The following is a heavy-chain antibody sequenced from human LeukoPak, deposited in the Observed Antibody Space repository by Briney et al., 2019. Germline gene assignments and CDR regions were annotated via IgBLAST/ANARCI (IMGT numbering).Heavy chain of an antibody. V-gene: IGHV3-21*01. J-gene: IGHJ4*02. Sequence: RGSLTLSCAASGFTFSSYSMNWVRQAPGQGLESVSSISSSSSYIYYADSVKGRFTISRDNAKNSLYLQMNSLRADDTAVYYCARESSPGYSYGYPLAYWGQGTLVTVSS. CDR2: ISSSSSYI. CDR1: GFTFSSYS. CDR3: ARESSPGYSYGYPLAY. D-gene: IGHD5-18*01.